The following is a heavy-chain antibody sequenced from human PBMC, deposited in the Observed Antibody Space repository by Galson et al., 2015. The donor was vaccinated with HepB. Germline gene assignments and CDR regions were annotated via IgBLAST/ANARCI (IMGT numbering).Heavy chain of an antibody. V-gene: IGHV3-30*18. CDR1: GFTFSSYG. J-gene: IGHJ6*02. CDR3: AKDWGAGYCSGGSCYGDLYYYYGMDV. D-gene: IGHD2-15*01. Sequence: SLRLSCAASGFTFSSYGMHWVRQAPGKGLEWVAVISYDGSNKYYADSVKGRFTISRDNSKNTLYLQMNSLRAEDTAVYYCAKDWGAGYCSGGSCYGDLYYYYGMDVWGQGTTVTVSS. CDR2: ISYDGSNK.